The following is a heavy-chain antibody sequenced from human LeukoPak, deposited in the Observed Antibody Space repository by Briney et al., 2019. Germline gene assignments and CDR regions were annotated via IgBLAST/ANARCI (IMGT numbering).Heavy chain of an antibody. Sequence: PGGSLRLSCAASGFTFSSYAMHWVRQAPGKGLEWVAVISYDGSNKYYADSVKGRFTISRDNSKNTLYLQMNSLRAEDTAVYYCARDRSVGYGMDVWGQGTTVTVSS. CDR3: ARDRSVGYGMDV. CDR2: ISYDGSNK. CDR1: GFTFSSYA. V-gene: IGHV3-30-3*01. J-gene: IGHJ6*02.